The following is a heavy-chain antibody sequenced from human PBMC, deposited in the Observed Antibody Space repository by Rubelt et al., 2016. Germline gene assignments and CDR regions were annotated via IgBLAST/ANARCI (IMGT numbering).Heavy chain of an antibody. J-gene: IGHJ4*02. V-gene: IGHV3-74*02. CDR3: ASWFFRVDY. CDR2: INSDGSST. Sequence: VQLLESGGGFVQPGGSLRLSCTASGFTFSRFAISWVRQAPGKGPEWVSRINSDGSSTDYADSVKGRFTISRDNAKNTLYLQMNSLRAEDTAVYFCASWFFRVDYWGQGTLVTVSS. CDR1: GFTFSRFA. D-gene: IGHD3-10*01.